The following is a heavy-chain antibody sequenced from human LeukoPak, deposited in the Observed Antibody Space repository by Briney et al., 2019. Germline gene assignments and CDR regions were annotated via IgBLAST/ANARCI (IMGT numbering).Heavy chain of an antibody. J-gene: IGHJ4*02. CDR2: ISNSGVNT. Sequence: GGSLRLPCEASGFTFRSYAMSWVRQAPGKGLEWVSLISNSGVNTYYANSVKGRFTISRDNSKNTLYLQMNSLRDEDTAIYYCAKRNSSGWYYFDYWGQGTLVTVSS. CDR3: AKRNSSGWYYFDY. CDR1: GFTFRSYA. V-gene: IGHV3-23*01. D-gene: IGHD6-19*01.